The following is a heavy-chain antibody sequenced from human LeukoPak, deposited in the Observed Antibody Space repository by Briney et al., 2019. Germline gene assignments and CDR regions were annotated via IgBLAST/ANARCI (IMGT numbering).Heavy chain of an antibody. J-gene: IGHJ6*02. CDR3: AREDAAARPYYYYGMDV. V-gene: IGHV5-51*01. Sequence: GASLQISCKSSGYSFTSYWIGWVRQMPGKGLEWMGIIYPGDSDTRYSPSFQGQVTFSADKSINTAYLQWSSLKASDTAMYYCAREDAAARPYYYYGMDVWGQGTTVTVSS. CDR2: IYPGDSDT. CDR1: GYSFTSYW. D-gene: IGHD6-13*01.